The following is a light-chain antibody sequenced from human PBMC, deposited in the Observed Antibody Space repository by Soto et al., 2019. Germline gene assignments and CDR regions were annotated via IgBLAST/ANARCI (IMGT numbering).Light chain of an antibody. Sequence: QSALTQPASVSGSPGQSITISCTGTTSDIGTYNYVSWYQHHPGKAPKLLIYEVNNRPSGVSNRFSGSKSGNTASLTISGLQAEDEADYYCSSYTSSSTWMFGGGTKVTVL. CDR3: SSYTSSSTWM. CDR1: TSDIGTYNY. CDR2: EVN. J-gene: IGLJ3*02. V-gene: IGLV2-14*01.